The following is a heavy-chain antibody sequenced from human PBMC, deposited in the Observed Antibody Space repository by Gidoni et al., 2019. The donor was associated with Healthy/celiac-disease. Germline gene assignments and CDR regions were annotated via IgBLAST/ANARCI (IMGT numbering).Heavy chain of an antibody. CDR2: IWYDGSNK. CDR1: GFTFSSYG. J-gene: IGHJ4*02. V-gene: IGHV3-33*01. Sequence: QVQLVESGGGVVQPGRSLRLSCAASGFTFSSYGRHWVRQAPGKGLEWVAVIWYDGSNKYYADSVKGRFTISRDNSKNTLYLQMNSLRAEDTAVYYCAAHYYDSSGFDYWGQGTLVTVSS. CDR3: AAHYYDSSGFDY. D-gene: IGHD3-22*01.